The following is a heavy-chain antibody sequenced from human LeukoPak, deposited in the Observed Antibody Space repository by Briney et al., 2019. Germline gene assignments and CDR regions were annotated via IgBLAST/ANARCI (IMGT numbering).Heavy chain of an antibody. D-gene: IGHD3-10*02. CDR2: ISSSGSTI. V-gene: IGHV3-48*03. J-gene: IGHJ6*04. Sequence: GGSLRLSCAPSVFTFSSYEMNWVRHAPGKGLEWVSYISSSGSTIYYATSVKGRFTISRDNAKTSLYLQLNSLRAEDTAVYYCAELGITMIGGVWGKGTTVTISS. CDR3: AELGITMIGGV. CDR1: VFTFSSYE.